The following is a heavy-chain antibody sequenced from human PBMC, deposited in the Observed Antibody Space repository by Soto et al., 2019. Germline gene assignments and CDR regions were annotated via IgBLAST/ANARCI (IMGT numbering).Heavy chain of an antibody. CDR2: ISGGGGFT. V-gene: IGHV3-23*01. CDR1: GLTFSNYA. J-gene: IGHJ4*02. D-gene: IGHD2-2*01. Sequence: QPGGSLRLSCAASGLTFSNYAMSWVRQAPGKGLEWVSEISGGGGFTNYADSVKGRFTISRDNSKNTLYLQMNSLRAEDTAVYYCAKAPVVAPAASEFDYWGQGTPVTVSS. CDR3: AKAPVVAPAASEFDY.